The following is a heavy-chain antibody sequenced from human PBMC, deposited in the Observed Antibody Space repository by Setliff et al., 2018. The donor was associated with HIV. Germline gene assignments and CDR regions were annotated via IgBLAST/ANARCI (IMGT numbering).Heavy chain of an antibody. Sequence: SETLSLTCTVSGGSISSTSYYWGWIRQPPGTGLEWIGSIPSSGDTYYNPSLKSRISMSVDTSKNQFSLELTSLTAADTAVYYCATRPRIAARPFDYWGQGMLVTVSS. CDR2: IPSSGDT. CDR1: GGSISSTSYY. J-gene: IGHJ4*02. D-gene: IGHD6-6*01. V-gene: IGHV4-39*07. CDR3: ATRPRIAARPFDY.